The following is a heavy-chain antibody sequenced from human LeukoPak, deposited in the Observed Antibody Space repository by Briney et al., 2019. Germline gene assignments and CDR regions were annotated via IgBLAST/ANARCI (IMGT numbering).Heavy chain of an antibody. Sequence: GRSLRLSCAASGFIFSYYGMHWVRQAPGKGLEWLAVIWPDGTIQYYADPVKGRFTISRDNSKNTLYLQLTGLRADDSAVYYCARHNHDWGWDFWGQEAQVTVSS. CDR2: IWPDGTIQ. V-gene: IGHV3-33*01. D-gene: IGHD2-8*02. J-gene: IGHJ4*02. CDR1: GFIFSYYG. CDR3: ARHNHDWGWDF.